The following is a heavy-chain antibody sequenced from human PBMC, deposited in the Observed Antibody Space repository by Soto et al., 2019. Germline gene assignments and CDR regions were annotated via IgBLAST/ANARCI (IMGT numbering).Heavy chain of an antibody. D-gene: IGHD4-4*01. Sequence: GGSLRLSCAASGFTFSSYGMHWVRQAPGKGLEWVAVTSYDGSNKYYADSVKGRFTISRDNSKNTLYLQMNSLRAEDTAVYYCAKYGNYGRYYYYAMDVWGQGTTVTVSS. CDR1: GFTFSSYG. V-gene: IGHV3-30*18. CDR3: AKYGNYGRYYYYAMDV. CDR2: TSYDGSNK. J-gene: IGHJ6*02.